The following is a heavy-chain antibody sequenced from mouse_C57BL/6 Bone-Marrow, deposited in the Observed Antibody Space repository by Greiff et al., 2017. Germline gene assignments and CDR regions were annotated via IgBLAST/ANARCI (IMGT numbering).Heavy chain of an antibody. V-gene: IGHV1-26*01. CDR1: GYTFTDYY. Sequence: VQLQQSGPELVKPGASVKISCKASGYTFTDYYMNWVKQSHGKSLEWIGDINPNNGGTSYNQKFKGKATLTVEKSSSTAYMELRSLTSEDSAVYYCFPYYYGSSYFDYWGQGTTLTVSS. J-gene: IGHJ2*01. D-gene: IGHD1-1*01. CDR3: FPYYYGSSYFDY. CDR2: INPNNGGT.